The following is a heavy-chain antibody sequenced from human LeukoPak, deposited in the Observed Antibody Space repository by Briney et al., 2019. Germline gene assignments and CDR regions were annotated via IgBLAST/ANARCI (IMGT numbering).Heavy chain of an antibody. J-gene: IGHJ4*02. CDR1: GVSITDHY. V-gene: IGHV4-59*11. Sequence: SETLSLTCTVSGVSITDHYWSWIRQSPGKGLEWIGHIFNSGTTKYNPSFQSRVNILVDTSRTHFSLRLNSVTAADTAVYYCATAPNPDFFDDWGQGTLVTVSS. CDR2: IFNSGTT. CDR3: ATAPNPDFFDD.